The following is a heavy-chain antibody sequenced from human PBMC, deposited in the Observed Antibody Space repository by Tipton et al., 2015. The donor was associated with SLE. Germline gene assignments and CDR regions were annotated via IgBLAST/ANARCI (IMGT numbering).Heavy chain of an antibody. D-gene: IGHD3-10*01. CDR2: IYYSGST. V-gene: IGHV4-59*01. CDR1: GGSISSYY. J-gene: IGHJ2*01. Sequence: TLSLTCTVSGGSISSYYWSWIRQPPGKGLEWIGYIYYSGSTNYNPSLKSRVTISVDTSKNQFSLKLSSVTAADTAVYYCARVLGEPAWYFDLWGRGTLVTVSS. CDR3: ARVLGEPAWYFDL.